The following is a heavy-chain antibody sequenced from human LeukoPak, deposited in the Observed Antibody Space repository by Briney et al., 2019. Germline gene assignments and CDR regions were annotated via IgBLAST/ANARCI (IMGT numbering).Heavy chain of an antibody. CDR3: ARVGFYGSGSYPARYFDY. D-gene: IGHD3-10*01. J-gene: IGHJ4*02. Sequence: SETLSLTCTVSGGSISSSSYYWGWIRQPPGKGLEWIGSIYYSGATYYNPSLKRRATISVDTSKTQFSLKLSSVTAADTAVYYCARVGFYGSGSYPARYFDYWGQGTLVTVSS. CDR1: GGSISSSSYY. CDR2: IYYSGAT. V-gene: IGHV4-39*07.